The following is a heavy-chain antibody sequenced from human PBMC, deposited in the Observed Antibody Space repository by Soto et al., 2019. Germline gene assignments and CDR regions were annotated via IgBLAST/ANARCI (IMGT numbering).Heavy chain of an antibody. V-gene: IGHV1-3*01. CDR2: INAGNGNT. D-gene: IGHD6-6*01. CDR1: GYTFTSYA. Sequence: ASVKVSCKASGYTFTSYAMHWVRQAPGQRLEWMGWINAGNGNTKYSQKFQGRVTITRDTSKNQFSLKLSSVTAADTAVYYCARGGHSSSSGLGWFDPWGQGTLVTVSS. J-gene: IGHJ5*02. CDR3: ARGGHSSSSGLGWFDP.